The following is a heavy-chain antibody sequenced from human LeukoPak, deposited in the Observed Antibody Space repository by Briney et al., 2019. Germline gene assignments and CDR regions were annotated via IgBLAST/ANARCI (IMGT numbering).Heavy chain of an antibody. D-gene: IGHD3-16*01. Sequence: GGSLRLSCAASGFTFSSYGMHWVRQAPGKGLEWVADIKKDGSDKYYVDSVKGRFTISRDNAENSLFLQMNSLRAEDTAVYYCAALWEGGYWGQGTLVTVSS. CDR2: IKKDGSDK. V-gene: IGHV3-7*01. CDR1: GFTFSSYG. CDR3: AALWEGGY. J-gene: IGHJ4*02.